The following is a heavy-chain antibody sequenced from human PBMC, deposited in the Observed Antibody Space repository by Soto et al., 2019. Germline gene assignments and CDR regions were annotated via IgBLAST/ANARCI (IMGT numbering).Heavy chain of an antibody. V-gene: IGHV3-43*01. CDR1: GFTFDDYT. J-gene: IGHJ6*02. Sequence: PGGSLRLSCAASGFTFDDYTMHWVRQAPGKGLEWVSLISWDGGSTYYADSVKGRFTISGDNSKNSLYLQMSSLRAEDTALYYCAKAGIVGGLYDMDVGGQGTTVIVSS. CDR2: ISWDGGST. D-gene: IGHD1-26*01. CDR3: AKAGIVGGLYDMDV.